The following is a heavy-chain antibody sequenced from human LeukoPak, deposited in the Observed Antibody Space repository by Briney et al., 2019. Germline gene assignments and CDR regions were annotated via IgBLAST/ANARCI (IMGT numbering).Heavy chain of an antibody. V-gene: IGHV3-21*04. Sequence: TGGSLRLSCAASGFTFSSYSMNWVRQAPGKGLEWVSSISSSSSYIYYADSVKGRFTISRDNSKNTLYLQMNSLRAEDTAVYYCARDHTKGPPDYWGQGTLVTVSS. CDR1: GFTFSSYS. CDR2: ISSSSSYI. D-gene: IGHD3-3*01. CDR3: ARDHTKGPPDY. J-gene: IGHJ4*02.